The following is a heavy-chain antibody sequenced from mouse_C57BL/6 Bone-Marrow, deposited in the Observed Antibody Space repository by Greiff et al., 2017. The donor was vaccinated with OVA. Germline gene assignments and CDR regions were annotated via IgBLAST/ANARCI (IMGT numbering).Heavy chain of an antibody. CDR2: IYPGDGDT. J-gene: IGHJ3*01. D-gene: IGHD1-1*01. CDR1: GYAFSSSW. Sequence: QVQLKESGPELVKPGASVKISCKASGYAFSSSWMNWVKQRPGKGLEWIGRIYPGDGDTNYNGKFKGRATLTADKSSSTAYLQLSSLTSEDSAVYFCARSYYHGSIAYWGQGTLVTVSA. CDR3: ARSYYHGSIAY. V-gene: IGHV1-82*01.